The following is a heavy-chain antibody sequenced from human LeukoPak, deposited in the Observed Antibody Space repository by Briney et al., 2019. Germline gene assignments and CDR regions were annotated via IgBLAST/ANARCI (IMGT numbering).Heavy chain of an antibody. CDR3: ARANYGSHMDV. V-gene: IGHV4-59*01. CDR1: GGSFSGYY. CDR2: IYYSGST. Sequence: SETLSLTCAVYGGSFSGYYWSWIRQPPGKGLEWIGYIYYSGSTNYNPSLKSRVTISVDTSKNQFSLKLSSVTAADTAVYYCARANYGSHMDVWGKGTTVTISS. D-gene: IGHD3-10*01. J-gene: IGHJ6*03.